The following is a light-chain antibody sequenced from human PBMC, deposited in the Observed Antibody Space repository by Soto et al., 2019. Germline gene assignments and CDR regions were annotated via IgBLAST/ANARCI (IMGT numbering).Light chain of an antibody. J-gene: IGLJ2*01. CDR3: CSYAGSYTVL. CDR2: DVS. Sequence: QSALTQPRSVSGSPGQSVTISCTGTSSDVGGYKYVSWYQQHPGKVPNLIIYDVSERPSGVPDRFSGSKSGNTASLSISGLKAADEADYYCCSYAGSYTVLFGGGTKLTVL. V-gene: IGLV2-11*01. CDR1: SSDVGGYKY.